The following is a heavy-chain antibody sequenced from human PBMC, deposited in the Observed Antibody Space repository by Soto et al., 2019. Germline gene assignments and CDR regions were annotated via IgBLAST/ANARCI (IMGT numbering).Heavy chain of an antibody. J-gene: IGHJ3*02. CDR3: VRSCRGGSCPDAFDI. Sequence: EVQLVESGGGLVQPGGSLKLSCVASGFTFSGSAMHWVRQASGKGLEWVGRIRSKANSDATAYGASVKGRFTISRDDSXXTAYLQMNRLRREETAVYYCVRSCRGGSCPDAFDIWGKGTMVTVSS. V-gene: IGHV3-73*02. D-gene: IGHD2-15*01. CDR2: IRSKANSDAT. CDR1: GFTFSGSA.